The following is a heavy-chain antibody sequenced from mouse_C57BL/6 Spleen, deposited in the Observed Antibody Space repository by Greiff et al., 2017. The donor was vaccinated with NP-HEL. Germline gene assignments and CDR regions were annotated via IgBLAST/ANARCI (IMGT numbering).Heavy chain of an antibody. Sequence: QVQLQQPGAELVMPGASVKLSCKASGYTFTSYWMHWVKQRPGQGLEWIGEIDPSDSYTNYNQKFKGKSTLTVDKSSSTAYMQLSSLTSEDSAVYYCARSTGEGFAYWGQGTLVTVSA. CDR3: ARSTGEGFAY. D-gene: IGHD2-1*01. V-gene: IGHV1-69*01. J-gene: IGHJ3*01. CDR1: GYTFTSYW. CDR2: IDPSDSYT.